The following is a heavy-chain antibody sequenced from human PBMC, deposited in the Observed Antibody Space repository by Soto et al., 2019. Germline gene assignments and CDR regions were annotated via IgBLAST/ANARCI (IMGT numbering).Heavy chain of an antibody. V-gene: IGHV1-2*02. CDR2: INAGDGDT. CDR3: PRVRFFLVRGAPFAF. D-gene: IGHD3-10*01. Sequence: QVQLVQSGAEVKKPGASVKVSCQVSGYTFTDHYLHWVRQAPGHGLEWMGWINAGDGDTNYAQKFQGRISMPRDTSIKTAYLERSRLTSVDTAVYYCPRVRFFLVRGAPFAFWGQGPWSVSPQ. CDR1: GYTFTDHY. J-gene: IGHJ4*02.